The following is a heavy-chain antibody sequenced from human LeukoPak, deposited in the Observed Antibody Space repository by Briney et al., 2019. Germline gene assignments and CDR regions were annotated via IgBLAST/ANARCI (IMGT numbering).Heavy chain of an antibody. CDR3: ARWARDTAMVTHSYYYYGMDV. J-gene: IGHJ6*02. V-gene: IGHV1-46*01. D-gene: IGHD5-18*01. Sequence: GASVTVSCTASGYTFTSYYMHWVRQAPGQGLEWMGIINPSGGSTSYAQKFQGRVTMTRDTSTSTVYMELSSLRSEDTAVYYCARWARDTAMVTHSYYYYGMDVWGQGTTVTVSS. CDR2: INPSGGST. CDR1: GYTFTSYY.